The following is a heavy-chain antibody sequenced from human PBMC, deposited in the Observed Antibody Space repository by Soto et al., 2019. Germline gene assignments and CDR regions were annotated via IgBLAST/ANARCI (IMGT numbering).Heavy chain of an antibody. CDR3: ATPQDYDGCPDS. V-gene: IGHV1-3*01. CDR2: INVGNGNT. D-gene: IGHD3-22*01. Sequence: QVQFVQSGAEVKKPGASVKVSCKTPGYTFTRYHIHWVRQAPGQRLEWMGWINVGNGNTRYSQKFQGRLTLTRDTPGNTAYLELNSLISEDTAVYYCATPQDYDGCPDSWGQGTLVTVSS. J-gene: IGHJ4*02. CDR1: GYTFTRYH.